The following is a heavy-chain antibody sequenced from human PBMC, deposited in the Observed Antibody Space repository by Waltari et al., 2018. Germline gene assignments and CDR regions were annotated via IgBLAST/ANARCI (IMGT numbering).Heavy chain of an antibody. CDR2: FNPSSGDT. J-gene: IGHJ4*02. D-gene: IGHD3-3*01. Sequence: QVQLVQSGAEVKRPGASVMVSCKASGYNLSGYYINWVRQAPGQGLEWMGRFNPSSGDTDYAQKFQGRVTMTRDTSINTAYLELTSLTSDDTAVYYCAKTGDFYSLEYWGQGSLVTVSS. V-gene: IGHV1-2*06. CDR3: AKTGDFYSLEY. CDR1: GYNLSGYY.